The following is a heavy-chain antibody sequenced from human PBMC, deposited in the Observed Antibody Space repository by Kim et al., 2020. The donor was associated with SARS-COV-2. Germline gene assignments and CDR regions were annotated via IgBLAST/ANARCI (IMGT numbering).Heavy chain of an antibody. V-gene: IGHV3-21*04. CDR3: ARVKTATIEGMDY. J-gene: IGHJ4*02. D-gene: IGHD1-26*01. Sequence: GGSLRLSCAASGFTFSLYSMSWVRQAPGKGLEWVSSISSSSDYIYYADSLKGRFTISRDNARNSLYLQMNSLRAEDTAVYYCARVKTATIEGMDYWGQGALVTVSS. CDR2: ISSSSDYI. CDR1: GFTFSLYS.